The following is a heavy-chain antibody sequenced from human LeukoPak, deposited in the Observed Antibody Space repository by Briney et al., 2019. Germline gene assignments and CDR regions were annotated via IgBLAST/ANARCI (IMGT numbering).Heavy chain of an antibody. V-gene: IGHV3-49*04. CDR3: TSGLEGFTAYDDY. D-gene: IGHD5-12*01. J-gene: IGHJ4*02. CDR2: IRSKTYGGTA. Sequence: PGGSLRLSCTASGFSVGDYAMSWVRQAPGKGLEWVGFIRSKTYGGTADYAASVEGRFTISRDDSNNIAYLQMNSLKSEDTAVYYCTSGLEGFTAYDDYWGQGTLVTVSS. CDR1: GFSVGDYA.